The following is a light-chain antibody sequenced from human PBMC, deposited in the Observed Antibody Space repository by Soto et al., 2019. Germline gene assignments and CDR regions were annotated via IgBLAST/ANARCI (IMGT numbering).Light chain of an antibody. CDR2: GAS. CDR1: QSVSSR. Sequence: EIVMTQSPATLSVSPGERATLSCRASQSVSSRLAWYQQTPGQPPRLLIYGASARATGIPARFSGSGSGTDFTLTISSLQSEDFAVYYCQQYEDWPRTFGQGTKVEIK. CDR3: QQYEDWPRT. J-gene: IGKJ1*01. V-gene: IGKV3-15*01.